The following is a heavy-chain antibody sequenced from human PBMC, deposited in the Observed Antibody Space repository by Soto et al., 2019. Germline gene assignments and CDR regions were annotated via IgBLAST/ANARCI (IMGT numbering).Heavy chain of an antibody. Sequence: ASVKVSCKASGYTFTSYDINWVRQATGQGLEWMGWMNPNSGNTGYAQKFQGRVTMTRNTSISTAYMELSSLRSEDTAVYYCARVNSLYCSSTSCYSQLYYYYMDVWGKGTTVTVSS. CDR1: GYTFTSYD. CDR2: MNPNSGNT. D-gene: IGHD2-2*01. J-gene: IGHJ6*03. V-gene: IGHV1-8*01. CDR3: ARVNSLYCSSTSCYSQLYYYYMDV.